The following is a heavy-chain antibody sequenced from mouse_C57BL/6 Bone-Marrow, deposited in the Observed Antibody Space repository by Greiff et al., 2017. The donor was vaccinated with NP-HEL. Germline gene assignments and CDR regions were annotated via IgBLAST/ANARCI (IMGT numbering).Heavy chain of an antibody. V-gene: IGHV5-16*01. CDR1: GFTFSDYY. CDR2: INYDGSST. D-gene: IGHD2-4*01. J-gene: IGHJ4*01. Sequence: EVMLVESEGGLVQPGSSMKLSCTTSGFTFSDYYMAWVRQVPEKGLDWVANINYDGSSTYYLDSLKSRFIISRDNAKNILYLQMSSLKSEDTATDYWAREGGLRRRTYAMDYWGQGTSGTVSS. CDR3: AREGGLRRRTYAMDY.